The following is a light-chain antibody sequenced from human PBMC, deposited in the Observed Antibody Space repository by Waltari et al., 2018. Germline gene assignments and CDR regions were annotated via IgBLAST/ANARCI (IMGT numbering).Light chain of an antibody. Sequence: QSALPQPASVSGSPGQSITLPCTGPRSDVGNYKRFSWYQQHPGKAPKLMIYAVSKRPSGVSDRFSGSKSGDMASLTISGLQPEDEAEYFCSSYAGSSKGVFGGGTKVTVL. CDR2: AVS. J-gene: IGLJ2*01. CDR1: RSDVGNYKR. CDR3: SSYAGSSKGV. V-gene: IGLV2-23*02.